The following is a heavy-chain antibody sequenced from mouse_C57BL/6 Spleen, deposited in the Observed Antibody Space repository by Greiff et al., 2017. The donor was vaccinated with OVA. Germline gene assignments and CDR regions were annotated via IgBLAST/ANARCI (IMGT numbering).Heavy chain of an antibody. CDR3: AITTVENWYFDV. D-gene: IGHD1-1*01. CDR1: GYTFTSYW. CDR2: IYPGSGST. Sequence: QVQLQQPGAELVKPGASVKMSCKASGYTFTSYWITWVKQRPGQGLEWIGDIYPGSGSTNYNEKFKSTATLTVDTSSSTAYILLRSLTSEDATVYYWAITTVENWYFDVWGTGTTVTVSS. J-gene: IGHJ1*03. V-gene: IGHV1-55*01.